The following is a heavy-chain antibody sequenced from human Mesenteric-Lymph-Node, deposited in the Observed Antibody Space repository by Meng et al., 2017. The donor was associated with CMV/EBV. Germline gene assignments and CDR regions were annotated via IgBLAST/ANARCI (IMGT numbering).Heavy chain of an antibody. V-gene: IGHV1-8*02. J-gene: IGHJ4*02. CDR2: MNPNSGNT. CDR1: GYTFTSFD. D-gene: IGHD6-19*01. CDR3: ARGPSYSSGFPDC. Sequence: QEQLVQSGAEVKKPGASVQLSCKASGYTFTSFDINWVRQATGQGPEWMGWMNPNSGNTGYAQKFQGRVTLTRDTSISTAYMELSSLRSEDTAVYYCARGPSYSSGFPDCWGQGTLVTVSS.